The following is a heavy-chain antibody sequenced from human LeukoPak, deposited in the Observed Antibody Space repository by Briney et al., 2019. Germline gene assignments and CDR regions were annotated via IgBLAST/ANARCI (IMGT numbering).Heavy chain of an antibody. CDR1: GGTFSSYA. V-gene: IGHV1-69*13. CDR2: IIPIFGTA. J-gene: IGHJ4*02. Sequence: PRASVKVSCKASGGTFSSYAISWVRQAPGQGLEWMGGIIPIFGTANYAQKFQGRVTITADESTSTAYMELSSLRSEDTAVYYRARGPYYDSSGYRSYYFDYWGQGTLVTVSS. D-gene: IGHD3-22*01. CDR3: ARGPYYDSSGYRSYYFDY.